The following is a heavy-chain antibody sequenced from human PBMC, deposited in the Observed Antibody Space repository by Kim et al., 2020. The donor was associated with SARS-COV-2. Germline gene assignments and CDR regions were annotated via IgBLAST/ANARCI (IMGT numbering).Heavy chain of an antibody. D-gene: IGHD5-12*01. J-gene: IGHJ6*02. CDR2: ISYDGSHK. CDR1: EFTFSNYA. CDR3: ARVNRGGYENYYYYGMDV. Sequence: GGSLRLSCAASEFTFSNYAIHWVRQAPGKGLEWVALISYDGSHKYYADSVKGRFTISRDNSKNTLYLQMNSLRAEDTAVYYCARVNRGGYENYYYYGMDVWGQGTTVTVSS. V-gene: IGHV3-30-3*01.